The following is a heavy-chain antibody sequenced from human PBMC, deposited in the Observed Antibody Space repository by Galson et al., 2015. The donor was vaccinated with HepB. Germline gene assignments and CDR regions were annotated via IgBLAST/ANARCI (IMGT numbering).Heavy chain of an antibody. J-gene: IGHJ4*02. CDR3: ASWDSSGYYYGDY. CDR2: IYYSGST. V-gene: IGHV4-59*01. D-gene: IGHD3-22*01. Sequence: ETLSLTCTVSGGSISSYSWSWIRQPPGKGLEWIGYIYYSGSTNYNPSLKSRVTMSVDTSKNQFSLKLSSVTAADTAVYYCASWDSSGYYYGDYWGQGTLVTVSS. CDR1: GGSISSYS.